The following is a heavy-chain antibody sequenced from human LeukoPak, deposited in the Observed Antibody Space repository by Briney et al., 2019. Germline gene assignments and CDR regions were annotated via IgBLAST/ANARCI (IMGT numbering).Heavy chain of an antibody. CDR3: ARIGIPTYFDY. V-gene: IGHV3-7*05. CDR1: GFTFSSYE. Sequence: GGSLRLSCAASGFTFSSYEMNWVRQAPGKGPEWVGNINQDGGLAYYMDSLKGRFTISRDNAKNSLYLQMNSLSAEDTAIYFCARIGIPTYFDYWGQGALVTFSS. CDR2: INQDGGLA. J-gene: IGHJ4*02.